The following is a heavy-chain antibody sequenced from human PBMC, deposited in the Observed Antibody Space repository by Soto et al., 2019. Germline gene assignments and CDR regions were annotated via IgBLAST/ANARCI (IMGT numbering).Heavy chain of an antibody. V-gene: IGHV4-59*08. D-gene: IGHD3-22*01. CDR3: ARQEYYYDSSGGAFDI. CDR2: IYYSGST. Sequence: SETLSLTCTVSGGSISSYYWSWIRQPPGKGLEWIGYIYYSGSTNYNPSLKSRVTISVDTSKNQFSLKLSSVTAADTAVYYCARQEYYYDSSGGAFDIWGQGTMVT. CDR1: GGSISSYY. J-gene: IGHJ3*02.